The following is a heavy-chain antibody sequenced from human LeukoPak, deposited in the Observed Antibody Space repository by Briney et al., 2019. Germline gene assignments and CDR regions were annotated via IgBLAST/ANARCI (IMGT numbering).Heavy chain of an antibody. Sequence: PGGSLRLSCAASGFTSSSYAMSWVRQAPGKGLEWVSAISGSGGSTYYADSVKGRFTISRDNSKNTLYLQMNSLGAEDTAVYYCAKGPAMVTRWFDPWGQGTLVTVSS. D-gene: IGHD5-18*01. CDR2: ISGSGGST. CDR3: AKGPAMVTRWFDP. J-gene: IGHJ5*02. V-gene: IGHV3-23*01. CDR1: GFTSSSYA.